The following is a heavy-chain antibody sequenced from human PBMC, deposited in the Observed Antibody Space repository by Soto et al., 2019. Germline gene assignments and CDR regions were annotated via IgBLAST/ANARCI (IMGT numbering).Heavy chain of an antibody. V-gene: IGHV3-30-3*01. J-gene: IGHJ4*02. CDR3: AREDWNDGGMGDY. D-gene: IGHD1-1*01. Sequence: QVQLVESGGGVVQPGRSLRLSCAASGFTFSSYAMHWVRQAPGKGLEWVAVISYDGSNKYYADSVKGRFTISRDNSKNTLYLQMNSLRAEDTAVYYCAREDWNDGGMGDYWGQGTLVTVSS. CDR2: ISYDGSNK. CDR1: GFTFSSYA.